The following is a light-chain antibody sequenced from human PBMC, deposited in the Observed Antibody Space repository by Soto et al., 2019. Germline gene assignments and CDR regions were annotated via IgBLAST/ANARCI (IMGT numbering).Light chain of an antibody. V-gene: IGLV2-14*03. CDR1: SSDVGGYNY. CDR2: HVT. Sequence: QSVLTQPASVSGSPGQSITISCTGTSSDVGGYNYVSWYQQHPGDAPKLMIYHVTNRPSGVSDRFSGSKSGNTASLTISGLHAEDEADYYCSSYTSTTVYIFGAGTKLTVL. J-gene: IGLJ1*01. CDR3: SSYTSTTVYI.